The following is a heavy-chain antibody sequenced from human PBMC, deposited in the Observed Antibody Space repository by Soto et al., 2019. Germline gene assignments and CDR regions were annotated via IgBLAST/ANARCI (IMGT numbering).Heavy chain of an antibody. V-gene: IGHV2-70*04. CDR1: GFSLSTSGMR. Sequence: SGPTLVNPTQTLTLTCTFSGFSLSTSGMRVSWIRQPPGKALEWLARIDWDDDKFYSTSLKTRLTISKDTSKNQVVLTMTNMDPVDTATYYCARTRPQDYYDSSGPDAFDIWGQGTMVTVS. D-gene: IGHD3-22*01. J-gene: IGHJ3*02. CDR2: IDWDDDK. CDR3: ARTRPQDYYDSSGPDAFDI.